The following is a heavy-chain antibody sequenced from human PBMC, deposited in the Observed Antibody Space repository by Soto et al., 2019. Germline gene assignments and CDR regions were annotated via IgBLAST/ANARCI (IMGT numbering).Heavy chain of an antibody. CDR3: ARESGGYDSSTRYGLDV. D-gene: IGHD6-25*01. Sequence: TLSLTCSGSGGSISSVGHYWTWIRQQPGKGLEWIGYIYYSGSTHYNPSLKSRVTISVDRSKNQFSLNLSSVTAADTAIYYCARESGGYDSSTRYGLDVWGQGTTVTVSS. CDR1: GGSISSVGHY. V-gene: IGHV4-31*03. J-gene: IGHJ6*02. CDR2: IYYSGST.